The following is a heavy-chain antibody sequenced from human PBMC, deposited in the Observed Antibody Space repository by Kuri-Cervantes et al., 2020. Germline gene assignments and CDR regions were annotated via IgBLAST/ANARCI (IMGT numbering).Heavy chain of an antibody. Sequence: GGSLRLSCAISGFTFSNYWMNWVRQAPGKGLEWVANINQDGSEKYYVDSVKGRFTISRDNSKNTLYLQMNSLRIEDTAVYYCAKDRAKAVAAKTFDYWGQGTLVTVSS. V-gene: IGHV3-7*01. CDR2: INQDGSEK. J-gene: IGHJ4*02. CDR1: GFTFSNYW. D-gene: IGHD6-19*01. CDR3: AKDRAKAVAAKTFDY.